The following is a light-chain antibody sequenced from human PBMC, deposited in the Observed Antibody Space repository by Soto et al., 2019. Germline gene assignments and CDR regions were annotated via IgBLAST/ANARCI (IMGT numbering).Light chain of an antibody. CDR3: QQYVSSPWT. V-gene: IGKV3-20*01. CDR1: QTVTSNF. J-gene: IGKJ1*01. Sequence: VLTQSPGTLSLSPGERATLSCRASQTVTSNFLAWYQEKPGQAPRLLIYGASNRATGIPDRFSGGGSGTDFTLTISRLEPEDFAVYYCQQYVSSPWTFGQGTKVDIK. CDR2: GAS.